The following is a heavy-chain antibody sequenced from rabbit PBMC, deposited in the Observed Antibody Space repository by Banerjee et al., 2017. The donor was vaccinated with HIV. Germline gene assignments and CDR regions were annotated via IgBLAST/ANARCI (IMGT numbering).Heavy chain of an antibody. CDR1: GFSFNNNYV. V-gene: IGHV1S45*01. J-gene: IGHJ3*01. CDR2: INSNTGNT. Sequence: QEQLEESGGDLVKPEGSLTLTCTASGFSFNNNYVMCWVRQAPGKGLEWIACINSNTGNTVYASWATGRFTISKTSSTTVTLQMTSLTAADTATYFCARAGYEDYGDYVGRLDLWGQGTIVTV. D-gene: IGHD2-1*01. CDR3: ARAGYEDYGDYVGRLDL.